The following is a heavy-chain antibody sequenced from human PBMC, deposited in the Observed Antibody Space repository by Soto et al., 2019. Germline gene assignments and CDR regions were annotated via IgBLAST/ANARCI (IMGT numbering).Heavy chain of an antibody. CDR1: GGSVSSNTAA. Sequence: QTLALTDAICGGSVSSNTAALNLIRSSPSRGLEWLGRTYYRSNWRHDYAVSVKSRITVNPDTSKNHFSLQLNSVTPDDPAVYYCARGVAGSGFDLWGQGTLVTVSS. CDR3: ARGVAGSGFDL. V-gene: IGHV6-1*01. J-gene: IGHJ4*02. CDR2: TYYRSNWRH. D-gene: IGHD6-19*01.